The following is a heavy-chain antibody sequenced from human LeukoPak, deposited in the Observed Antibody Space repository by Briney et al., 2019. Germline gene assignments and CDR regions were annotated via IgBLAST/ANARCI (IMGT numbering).Heavy chain of an antibody. CDR3: ARGSGGLRDYYYYGMDV. CDR2: ISSSSSYI. CDR1: GFTFSSYS. Sequence: GGSLRLSCAASGFTFSSYSMNWVRQAPGKGLEWVSSISSSSSYIYYADSVKGRFTISRDNAKNSLYLQMSSLRAEDTAVYYCARGSGGLRDYYYYGMDVWGQGTTVTVSS. V-gene: IGHV3-21*01. D-gene: IGHD3-10*01. J-gene: IGHJ6*02.